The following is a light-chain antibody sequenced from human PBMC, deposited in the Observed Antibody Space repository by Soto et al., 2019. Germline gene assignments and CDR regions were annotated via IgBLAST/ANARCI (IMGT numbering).Light chain of an antibody. J-gene: IGLJ3*02. V-gene: IGLV2-14*03. CDR2: GVT. CDR3: ASYTGSSTYL. CDR1: SGDVGFYDF. Sequence: QSVLTQPASMSGSPGQSITISCTGTSGDVGFYDFVSWYQQHPGKVPRLIIYGVTKRPSGVSHRFSGSKSGNTASLTISGLQVEDEADYSCASYTGSSTYLFGGGT.